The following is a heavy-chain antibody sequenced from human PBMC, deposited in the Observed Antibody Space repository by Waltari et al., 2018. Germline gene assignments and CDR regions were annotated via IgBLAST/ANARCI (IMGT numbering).Heavy chain of an antibody. V-gene: IGHV4-61*02. D-gene: IGHD3-3*01. Sequence: QVQLQESGPGLVKPSQTLSLTCTVSGGSISSGSYYWSWIRQPAGKGLEWIGRIYTSGSTNYNPSLKSRVTISVDTSKNQFSLKLSSVTAADTAVYYCATGRFLENYWGQGILVTVSS. J-gene: IGHJ4*02. CDR3: ATGRFLENY. CDR2: IYTSGST. CDR1: GGSISSGSYY.